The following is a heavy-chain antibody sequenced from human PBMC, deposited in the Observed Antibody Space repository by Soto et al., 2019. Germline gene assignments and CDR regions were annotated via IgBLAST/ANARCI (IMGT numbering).Heavy chain of an antibody. CDR2: IYYSGST. V-gene: IGHV4-59*12. CDR3: ARVTRTLRKPFDY. Sequence: SETLSLTCTVSGGSISRYYWSWIRQPPGKGLEWIGYIYYSGSTNYNPSLKSRVTISVDTSKNQFSLKLSSVTAADTAVYYCARVTRTLRKPFDYWGQGTLVTVSS. J-gene: IGHJ4*02. CDR1: GGSISRYY.